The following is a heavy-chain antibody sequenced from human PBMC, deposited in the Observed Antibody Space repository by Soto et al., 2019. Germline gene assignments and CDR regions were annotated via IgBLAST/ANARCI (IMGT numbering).Heavy chain of an antibody. V-gene: IGHV3-30*18. Sequence: QVQLVESGGGVVQPGRSLRLSCAASGFTFSSYGMHWVRQAPGKGLEWVAVISYDGSNKYYADSVKGRFTISRDNSKNTLYLQRNSLRAEDTAVYYCAKNFFRGVRGVLTDYWGQGTLVTVSS. CDR3: AKNFFRGVRGVLTDY. J-gene: IGHJ4*02. CDR2: ISYDGSNK. D-gene: IGHD3-10*01. CDR1: GFTFSSYG.